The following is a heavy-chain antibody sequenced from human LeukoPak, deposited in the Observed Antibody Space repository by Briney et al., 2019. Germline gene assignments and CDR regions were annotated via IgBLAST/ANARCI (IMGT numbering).Heavy chain of an antibody. V-gene: IGHV3-66*02. Sequence: GGSLRLSCAASGFTVRSNYMSWVRRAPGKGLECVSVIYGGGSTFYADSVKGRFTVSRDNSKNTLYLQMNRLRAEDTAVYYCARDLSDDYGDYGVDYWGQGTLVTVSS. CDR1: GFTVRSNY. D-gene: IGHD4-17*01. CDR2: IYGGGST. CDR3: ARDLSDDYGDYGVDY. J-gene: IGHJ4*02.